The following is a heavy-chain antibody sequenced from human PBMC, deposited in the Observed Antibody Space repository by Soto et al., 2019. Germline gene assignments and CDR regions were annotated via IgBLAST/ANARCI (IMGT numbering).Heavy chain of an antibody. V-gene: IGHV3-33*01. CDR3: ARDLGWPAARFDP. CDR2: IWYDGSDK. CDR1: GFTFRNHG. Sequence: QVQLVESGGGVVQPGRSLRLSCAASGFTFRNHGMHWVRLAPGKGLEWVAVIWYDGSDKYYADSVKGRFIISRDNSKNTLYLQMNNLRGDDTAVYYCARDLGWPAARFDPWGQGTQVTVSS. J-gene: IGHJ5*02. D-gene: IGHD2-2*01.